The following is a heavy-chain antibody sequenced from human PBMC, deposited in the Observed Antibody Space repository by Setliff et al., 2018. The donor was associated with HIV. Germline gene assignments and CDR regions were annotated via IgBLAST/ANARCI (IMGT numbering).Heavy chain of an antibody. Sequence: PGGSLRLSCAASGFIFSSYAMHWVRQAPGKGLEWVAIIWFDGNKKYYADSVKGRFTISRDNSKDTLYLQMNSLRAEDTAVYYCAKDRAPGNPPLQWLGDWGQGTLVTVSS. CDR1: GFIFSSYA. CDR2: IWFDGNKK. CDR3: AKDRAPGNPPLQWLGD. V-gene: IGHV3-33*06. D-gene: IGHD6-19*01. J-gene: IGHJ4*02.